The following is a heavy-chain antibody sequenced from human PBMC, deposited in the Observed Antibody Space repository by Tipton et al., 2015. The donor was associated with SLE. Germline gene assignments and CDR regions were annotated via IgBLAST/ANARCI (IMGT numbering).Heavy chain of an antibody. Sequence: TLSLTCAVYGGSFSGYYWSWIRQPPGKGLEWIGEINHSGSTNYNPSLKSRVTISVDTSKKQFSLKLSSVTAADTAVYYFARGWGREQQLVYFSVSLDFFVQETLVSAPS. D-gene: IGHD6-13*01. V-gene: IGHV4-34*01. CDR1: GGSFSGYY. J-gene: IGHJ4*02. CDR3: ARGWGREQQLVYFSVSLDF. CDR2: INHSGST.